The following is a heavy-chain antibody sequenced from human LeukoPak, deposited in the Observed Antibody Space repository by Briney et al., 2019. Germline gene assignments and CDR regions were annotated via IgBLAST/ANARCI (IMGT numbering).Heavy chain of an antibody. Sequence: SETLSLTCAVYGGSFSGYYWSWIRQPPGKGLEWIGEINHSGSPNYNPSLKSRVTISVDTSKNQFSLKLSSVTAADTAVYYCARAIHCSGGSCYSFWFDPWGQGTLVTVSS. V-gene: IGHV4-34*01. CDR1: GGSFSGYY. CDR3: ARAIHCSGGSCYSFWFDP. D-gene: IGHD2-15*01. CDR2: INHSGSP. J-gene: IGHJ5*02.